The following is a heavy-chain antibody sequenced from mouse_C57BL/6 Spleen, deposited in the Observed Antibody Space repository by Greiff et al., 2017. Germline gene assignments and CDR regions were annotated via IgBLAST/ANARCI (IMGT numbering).Heavy chain of an antibody. CDR2: IRNKANGYTT. D-gene: IGHD2-3*01. J-gene: IGHJ2*01. V-gene: IGHV7-3*01. CDR1: GFTFTDYY. Sequence: DVKLVESGGGLVQPGGSLSLSCAASGFTFTDYYMSWVRQPPGKALEWLGFIRNKANGYTTEYSASVKGRFTISRDNSQSILYLQMNALRAEDSATYYGARYRIYDGYAYYFDYWGQGTTLTVSS. CDR3: ARYRIYDGYAYYFDY.